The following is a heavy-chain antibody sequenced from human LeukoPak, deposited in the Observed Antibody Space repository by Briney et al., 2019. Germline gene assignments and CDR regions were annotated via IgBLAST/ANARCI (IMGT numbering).Heavy chain of an antibody. V-gene: IGHV1-18*01. CDR2: ITAYNGNR. CDR3: ARDNDKVVDH. D-gene: IGHD1-1*01. CDR1: GYTFSNYG. J-gene: IGHJ4*01. Sequence: ASVKVSCKTSGYTFSNYGISWVRQAPGQGLEWMGWITAYNGNRLYAQRFQGRITLATDTSTSTSYMELRSLEYDDTAIYYCARDNDKVVDHWGQGTLVTVSS.